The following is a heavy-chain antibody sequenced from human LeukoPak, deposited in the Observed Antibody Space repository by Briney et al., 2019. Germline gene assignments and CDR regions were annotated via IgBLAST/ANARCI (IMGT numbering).Heavy chain of an antibody. Sequence: SETLSLTCAVYGGSFSGYYWSWIRQPPGKGLEWIGEINHSGSTNYNPSLKSRVTISVDTSKNQFSLKLSSVTAADTAVYYCARHPPRITIFWRAHDVAFDIWGQGTMVTVYS. V-gene: IGHV4-34*01. CDR1: GGSFSGYY. CDR3: ARHPPRITIFWRAHDVAFDI. J-gene: IGHJ3*02. D-gene: IGHD3-9*01. CDR2: INHSGST.